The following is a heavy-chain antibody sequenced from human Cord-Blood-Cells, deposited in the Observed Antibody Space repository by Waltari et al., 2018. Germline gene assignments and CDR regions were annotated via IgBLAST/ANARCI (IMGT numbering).Heavy chain of an antibody. CDR3: ARESSGWYHEAFDI. J-gene: IGHJ3*02. Sequence: QVQLQESGPGLVKPSETLSLTCTVSGGSISSYYWSWIRQPAGKGLEWIGRIYTSGSTNYNPSLKSRVTMSVDTSKNRFCLKLSSVTASDTAVYYCARESSGWYHEAFDIWGQGTMVTVSS. CDR2: IYTSGST. CDR1: GGSISSYY. V-gene: IGHV4-4*07. D-gene: IGHD6-19*01.